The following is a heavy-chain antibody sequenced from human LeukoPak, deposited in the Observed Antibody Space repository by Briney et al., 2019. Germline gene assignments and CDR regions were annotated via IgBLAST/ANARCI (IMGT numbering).Heavy chain of an antibody. Sequence: GASVKVSCKASGYSFSTYTMNWVRQAPGQRLEWMGWINAGNGNTKYSQKFQGRVTITRDTSASTAYMEMRSLRSEDTAVYYCAREIDRDDYNRFFDYWGQGPLVTVSS. J-gene: IGHJ4*02. V-gene: IGHV1-3*01. CDR2: INAGNGNT. CDR1: GYSFSTYT. CDR3: AREIDRDDYNRFFDY. D-gene: IGHD5-24*01.